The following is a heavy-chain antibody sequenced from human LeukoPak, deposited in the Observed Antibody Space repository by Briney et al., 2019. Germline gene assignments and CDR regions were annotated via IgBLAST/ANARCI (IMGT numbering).Heavy chain of an antibody. CDR3: VKDFHNSWTFDY. CDR1: GFTFSTCG. D-gene: IGHD6-13*01. CDR2: INDGGNKK. V-gene: IGHV3-30*02. J-gene: IGHJ4*02. Sequence: GGSLRLSCAASGFTFSTCGMHWVRQAPGKGLEWVAFINDGGNKKDYADSVKGRLTISRDTSKNILYLQMNSLRVEDTAVYYCVKDFHNSWTFDYWGQGTLVTVSS.